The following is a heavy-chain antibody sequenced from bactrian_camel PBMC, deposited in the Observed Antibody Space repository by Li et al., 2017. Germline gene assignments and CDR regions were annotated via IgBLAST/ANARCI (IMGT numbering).Heavy chain of an antibody. Sequence: VQLVESGGGSVQAGGSLRLSCVASGVSVSTYCMAWFRQVPGQEREGVATITSAGTTTYADSVKGRFTISSDNAKNTLYLQMDSLKPEDTAVYYCAASGFCHYRDYRVPANRGQGTQVTVS. CDR1: GVSVSTYC. V-gene: IGHV3S53*01. CDR3: AASGFCHYRDYRVPAN. J-gene: IGHJ4*01. CDR2: ITSAGTT. D-gene: IGHD4*01.